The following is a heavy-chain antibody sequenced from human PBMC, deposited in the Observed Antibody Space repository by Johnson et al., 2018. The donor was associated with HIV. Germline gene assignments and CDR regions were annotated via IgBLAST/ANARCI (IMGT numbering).Heavy chain of an antibody. CDR3: ARGAYSSSWHASDASDI. V-gene: IGHV3-53*01. CDR2: IYSGGIT. D-gene: IGHD6-13*01. CDR1: GFTVSSNY. J-gene: IGHJ3*02. Sequence: EVQLVESGGGLVKPGGSLRLSCAASGFTVSSNYMSWVRQAPGKGLEWVSLIYSGGITYYADSVKGRFTISRDNSKNTLYLQMNSLRAEDTALYYCARGAYSSSWHASDASDIWGQGTMVTVSS.